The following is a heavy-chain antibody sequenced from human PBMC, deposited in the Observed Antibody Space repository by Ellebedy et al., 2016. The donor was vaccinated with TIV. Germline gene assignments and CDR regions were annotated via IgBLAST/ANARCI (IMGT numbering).Heavy chain of an antibody. D-gene: IGHD6-6*01. CDR2: ISGSGGST. CDR1: GFTFSSYA. V-gene: IGHV3-23*01. CDR3: AIPYSSSFMVSFDY. J-gene: IGHJ4*02. Sequence: GESLKISXAASGFTFSSYAMSWVRQAPGKGLEWVSAISGSGGSTYYADSVKGRFTISRDNSKNTLYLQMNSLRAEDTAVYYCAIPYSSSFMVSFDYWGQGTLVTVSS.